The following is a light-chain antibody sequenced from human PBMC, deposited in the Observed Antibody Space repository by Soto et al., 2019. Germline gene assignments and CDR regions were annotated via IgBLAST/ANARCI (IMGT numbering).Light chain of an antibody. CDR2: GAS. Sequence: EIVLTQSPGTLSLSPGERATLSCRASQSVSSSYLAWYQQKAGQAPRLLIYGASSRATGIPDRFSGSGSGTDFTLTISILEPEDFAVYYCQQYGSSPGTFGQGTKVEIK. CDR1: QSVSSSY. V-gene: IGKV3-20*01. CDR3: QQYGSSPGT. J-gene: IGKJ1*01.